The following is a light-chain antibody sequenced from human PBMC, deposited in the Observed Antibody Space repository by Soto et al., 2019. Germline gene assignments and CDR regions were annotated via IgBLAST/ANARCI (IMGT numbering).Light chain of an antibody. Sequence: QSALTQPASVSGSPGQSITISCTGTSSDVGNYYVVSWYQQHPDKAPKLKIYEGNKRPSGVSNRFSGSKSGNTASLTISGLQAEDEADYYCSANAGGSTLVFGGGTKVTVL. CDR1: SSDVGNYYV. V-gene: IGLV2-23*01. J-gene: IGLJ2*01. CDR2: EGN. CDR3: SANAGGSTLV.